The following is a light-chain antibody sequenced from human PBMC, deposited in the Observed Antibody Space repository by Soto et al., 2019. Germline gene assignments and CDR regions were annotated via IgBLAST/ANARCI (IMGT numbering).Light chain of an antibody. V-gene: IGLV1-40*01. J-gene: IGLJ2*01. CDR2: GDS. Sequence: QSVLTQPASVSGAPGQTVTISCTGTSCNVGGDYYVPWYQQLPGKAPQLLIYGDSNRPSGVSNRFSGSKSGNSASLTIPGLQAEDEADYYCPSYASSISVLFGGGTKLTVL. CDR1: SCNVGGDYY. CDR3: PSYASSISVL.